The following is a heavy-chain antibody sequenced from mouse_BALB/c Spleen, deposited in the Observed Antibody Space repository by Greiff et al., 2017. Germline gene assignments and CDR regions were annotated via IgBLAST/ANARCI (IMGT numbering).Heavy chain of an antibody. V-gene: IGHV1S81*02. CDR3: TRGGPIYDGYYGISY. J-gene: IGHJ3*01. CDR1: GYTFTSYY. Sequence: QVQLQQSGAELVKPGASVKLSCKASGYTFTSYYMYWVKQRPGQGLEWIGEINPSNGGTNFNEKFKSKATLTVDKSSSTAYMQLSSLTSEDSAVYYCTRGGPIYDGYYGISYWGQGTLVTVSA. D-gene: IGHD2-3*01. CDR2: INPSNGGT.